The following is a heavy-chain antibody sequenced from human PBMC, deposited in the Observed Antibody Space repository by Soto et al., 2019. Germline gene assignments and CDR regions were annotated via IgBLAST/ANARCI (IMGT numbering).Heavy chain of an antibody. V-gene: IGHV4-34*01. CDR2: INHSGSP. CDR1: GGSFSGFY. J-gene: IGHJ6*02. Sequence: SETLSLTCVVYGGSFSGFYWSWIRQPPGKGLEWIGEINHSGSPYYNPSLKSRVTISVDTSKNHLSLNLSSVTAADTAVYYCARGGVKVGNYYYYYGMDVWGQGTKVTVSS. D-gene: IGHD7-27*01. CDR3: ARGGVKVGNYYYYYGMDV.